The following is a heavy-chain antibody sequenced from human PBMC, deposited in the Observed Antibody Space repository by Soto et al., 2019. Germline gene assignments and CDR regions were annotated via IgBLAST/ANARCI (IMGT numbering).Heavy chain of an antibody. D-gene: IGHD1-1*01. V-gene: IGHV3-23*01. CDR1: GFTFKNYA. J-gene: IGHJ5*02. CDR2: IRASGGGT. Sequence: GGSVRLSCGASGFTFKNYAMTWVRRAPGKGLELVAGIRASGGGTFYADYVKGRFIISRDISKSPLFLQMNSLRVDDTAVYYCAQSRSSTTRCYGSSGQGTLLTVSS. CDR3: AQSRSSTTRCYGS.